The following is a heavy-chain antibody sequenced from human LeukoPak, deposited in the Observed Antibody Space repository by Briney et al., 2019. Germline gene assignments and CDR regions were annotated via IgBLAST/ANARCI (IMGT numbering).Heavy chain of an antibody. D-gene: IGHD3-22*01. J-gene: IGHJ4*02. Sequence: GASVKVSCKASGGTFSSYAISWVRQAPGQGLEWMGGIIPIFGTANYAQKFQGRVTITADESTSTAYMELSNLRSEDTAVYYCARGRGYYDSSGYYSLSDYWGQGTLVTVSS. CDR1: GGTFSSYA. CDR2: IIPIFGTA. CDR3: ARGRGYYDSSGYYSLSDY. V-gene: IGHV1-69*13.